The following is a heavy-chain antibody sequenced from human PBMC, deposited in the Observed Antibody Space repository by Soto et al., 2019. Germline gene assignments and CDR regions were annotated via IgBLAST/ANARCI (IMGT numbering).Heavy chain of an antibody. V-gene: IGHV3-15*01. CDR3: TTEGGYCSGGSCYSGLDAFDI. D-gene: IGHD2-15*01. J-gene: IGHJ3*02. CDR2: IKSKTDGGTT. CDR1: GFTFSNAW. Sequence: ESGGGLVKPGGSLRLSCAASGFTFSNAWMSWVRQAPGKGLEWVGRIKSKTDGGTTDYAAPVKGRFTISRDDSKNTLYLQMNSLKTEDTAVYYCTTEGGYCSGGSCYSGLDAFDIWGQGTMVTVSS.